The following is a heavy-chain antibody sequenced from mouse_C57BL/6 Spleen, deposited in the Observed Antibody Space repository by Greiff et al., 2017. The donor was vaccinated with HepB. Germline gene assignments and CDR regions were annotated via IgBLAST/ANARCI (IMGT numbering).Heavy chain of an antibody. CDR1: GYTFTSYW. Sequence: QVQLQQPGTELVKPGASVKLSCKASGYTFTSYWMHWVKQRPGQGLEWIGNINPSNGGTNYNEKFKSKATLTVDKSSSTAYMELRSLTSEDSAVYYCARNHYYGSSLDYWGQGTTLTVSS. J-gene: IGHJ2*01. CDR3: ARNHYYGSSLDY. CDR2: INPSNGGT. D-gene: IGHD1-1*01. V-gene: IGHV1-53*01.